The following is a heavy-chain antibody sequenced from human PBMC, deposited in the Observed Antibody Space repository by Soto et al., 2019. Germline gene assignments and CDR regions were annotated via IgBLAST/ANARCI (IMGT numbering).Heavy chain of an antibody. CDR2: ISWDGGST. Sequence: GGSLRLSCAASGFTFDDYTMHWVRQAPGKGLEWVSLISWDGGSTYYADSVKGRFTISRDNSKNSLYLQMNSLRTEDTALYYCAKGAPLSPAYGIAVAGLFVSWGQGTLVTVSS. D-gene: IGHD6-19*01. J-gene: IGHJ4*02. V-gene: IGHV3-43*01. CDR1: GFTFDDYT. CDR3: AKGAPLSPAYGIAVAGLFVS.